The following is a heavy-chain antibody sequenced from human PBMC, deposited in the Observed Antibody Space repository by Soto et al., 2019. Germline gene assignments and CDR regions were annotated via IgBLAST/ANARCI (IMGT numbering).Heavy chain of an antibody. J-gene: IGHJ3*02. CDR3: TTGWGSGSFDAFDI. CDR2: IKSKTDGGTT. Sequence: GGSLRLSCAASGFTFSNAWMSWVRQAPGKGLEWVGRIKSKTDGGTTDYAAPVKGRFTISRDDSKNTLYLQMNSLKTEDTAVYYCTTGWGSGSFDAFDIWGQGTMVTVS. CDR1: GFTFSNAW. V-gene: IGHV3-15*01. D-gene: IGHD3-22*01.